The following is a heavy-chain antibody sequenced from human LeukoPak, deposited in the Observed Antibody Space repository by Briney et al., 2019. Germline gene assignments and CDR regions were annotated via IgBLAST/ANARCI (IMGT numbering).Heavy chain of an antibody. J-gene: IGHJ4*02. CDR1: GFTFSSYS. D-gene: IGHD4/OR15-4a*01. V-gene: IGHV3-21*01. CDR3: ARNRDYGQTGYFDY. CDR2: ISNSDSFR. Sequence: PGGTLRLSCAASGFTFSSYSMNWVRQAPGKGLEWVSYISNSDSFRYYADSVKGRFNIYRGHSKHTLYLQLNSLRAEDTAVYYCARNRDYGQTGYFDYWGQGTLVTVSS.